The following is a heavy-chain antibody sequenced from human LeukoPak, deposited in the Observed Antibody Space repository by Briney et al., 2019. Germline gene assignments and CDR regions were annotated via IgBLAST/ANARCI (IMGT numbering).Heavy chain of an antibody. CDR1: GYTFTDYY. V-gene: IGHV1-2*02. J-gene: IGHJ4*02. CDR2: INPNSGGT. D-gene: IGHD3-10*01. CDR3: ARGHTLRGFDF. Sequence: ASVKVSCKASGYTFTDYYMHWVRQAPGQGLEWMGWINPNSGGTNYVQKFQGRVTMTRDTSISTAYMELSRLRSDDTAVYHCARGHTLRGFDFWGQGTLVTVSS.